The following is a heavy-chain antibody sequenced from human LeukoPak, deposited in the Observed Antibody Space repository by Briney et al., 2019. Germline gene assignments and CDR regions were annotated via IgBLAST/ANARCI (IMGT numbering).Heavy chain of an antibody. CDR1: GGSISSYY. V-gene: IGHV4-59*12. Sequence: SEALSLTCTVSGGSISSYYWSWIRQPPGKGLEWIGYIYYSGSTNYNPSLKSRVTISVDTSKNQFSLKLSSVTAADTAVYYCARDHSGSYLPLWGQGTLVTVSS. CDR2: IYYSGST. CDR3: ARDHSGSYLPL. D-gene: IGHD1-26*01. J-gene: IGHJ4*02.